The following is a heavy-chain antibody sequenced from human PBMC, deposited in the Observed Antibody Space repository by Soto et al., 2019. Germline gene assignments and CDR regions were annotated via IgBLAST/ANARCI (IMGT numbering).Heavy chain of an antibody. Sequence: QVQLVQSGAEVKKPGSSVKVSCKSSGGTFSTYGFFWVRQAPGQGLEWMGGIIPIFGTTNYAQKFQDRVTTATAEATSTVAMELTSLKSEDTAVYYCARGGVRVFSSPLRIDPWGQGTLVTVSS. J-gene: IGHJ5*02. CDR3: ARGGVRVFSSPLRIDP. D-gene: IGHD3-10*01. CDR2: IIPIFGTT. CDR1: GGTFSTYG. V-gene: IGHV1-69*01.